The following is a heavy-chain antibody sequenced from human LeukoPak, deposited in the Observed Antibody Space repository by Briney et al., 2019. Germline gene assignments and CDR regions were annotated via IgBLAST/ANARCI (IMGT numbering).Heavy chain of an antibody. CDR1: GYTFTSYY. CDR3: AREGSGSYFDY. Sequence: ASVKVSCKASGYTFTSYYMHWVRQAPGQGLEWMGIINPSGGSTSYAQKFQGRVTMTRDMSTSTVYMELSSLRSEDTAVYYRAREGSGSYFDYWGQGTLVTVSS. CDR2: INPSGGST. V-gene: IGHV1-46*01. D-gene: IGHD1-26*01. J-gene: IGHJ4*02.